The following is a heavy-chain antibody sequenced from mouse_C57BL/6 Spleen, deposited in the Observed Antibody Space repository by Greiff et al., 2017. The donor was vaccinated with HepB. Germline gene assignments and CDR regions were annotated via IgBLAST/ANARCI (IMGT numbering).Heavy chain of an antibody. Sequence: QVQLQQPGAELVKPGASVKMSCKASGYTFTSYWITWVKQRPGQGLEWIGDIYPGRGSTNYNETFKSKATLTVDTSSSTAYMQLSSLTSEDAAVYYCASWDGTAMDYWGQVTSVTVSS. V-gene: IGHV1-55*01. CDR1: GYTFTSYW. D-gene: IGHD2-1*01. J-gene: IGHJ4*01. CDR2: IYPGRGST. CDR3: ASWDGTAMDY.